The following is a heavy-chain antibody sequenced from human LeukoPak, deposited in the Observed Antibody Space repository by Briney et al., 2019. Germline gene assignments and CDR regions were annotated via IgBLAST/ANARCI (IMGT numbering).Heavy chain of an antibody. V-gene: IGHV1-24*01. Sequence: ASVKVSCKVSGYTLTELSMHWVRQAPGKGLEWMGGFDPGDGETIYAQKFQGRVTMTEDTSTDTAYMELSSLRSEDTAVYYCATDKGDYYDSSGPGDYWGQGTLVTVSS. CDR2: FDPGDGET. J-gene: IGHJ4*02. CDR3: ATDKGDYYDSSGPGDY. D-gene: IGHD3-22*01. CDR1: GYTLTELS.